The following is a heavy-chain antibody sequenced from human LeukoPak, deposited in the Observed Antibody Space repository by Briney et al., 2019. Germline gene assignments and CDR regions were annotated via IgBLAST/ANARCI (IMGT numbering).Heavy chain of an antibody. V-gene: IGHV4-30-4*01. CDR2: IYYSGST. Sequence: SETLSLTCTVSGGSISSGDYYWSWIRQPPGKGLEWIGYIYYSGSTYYNPSLKSRVTISVDTSKNQFSLKLSSVTAADTAVYYCARDRYDSSGYFLGNDYWGQGILVTVSS. CDR1: GGSISSGDYY. D-gene: IGHD3-22*01. J-gene: IGHJ4*02. CDR3: ARDRYDSSGYFLGNDY.